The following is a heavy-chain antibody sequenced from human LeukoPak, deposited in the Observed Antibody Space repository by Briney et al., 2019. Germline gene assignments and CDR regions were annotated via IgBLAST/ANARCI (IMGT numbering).Heavy chain of an antibody. Sequence: SEILSLTCTVSGGSISSYYWSWIRQPPGKGLEWIGYIYYSGSTNYNPSLKSRVTISVDTSKNQFSLKLSSVTAADTAVYYCARPCGGDCYGAFDIWGQGTMVTVSS. CDR2: IYYSGST. CDR3: ARPCGGDCYGAFDI. CDR1: GGSISSYY. J-gene: IGHJ3*02. D-gene: IGHD2-21*02. V-gene: IGHV4-59*08.